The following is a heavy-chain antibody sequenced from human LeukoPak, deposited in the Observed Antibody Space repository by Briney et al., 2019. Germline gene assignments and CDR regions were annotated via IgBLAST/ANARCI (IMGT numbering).Heavy chain of an antibody. J-gene: IGHJ6*03. Sequence: GGSLRLSCAASGFTFSSYWMSWVRQAPGKGLEWVANIKQDGSEKYYVDSVKGRFTISRDNAKNSLYLQMNSLRAEDTAVYYCARRSSLGYCSSTSCYTDYYYYYMDVWGKGTTVTVSS. CDR3: ARRSSLGYCSSTSCYTDYYYYYMDV. D-gene: IGHD2-2*02. CDR1: GFTFSSYW. V-gene: IGHV3-7*01. CDR2: IKQDGSEK.